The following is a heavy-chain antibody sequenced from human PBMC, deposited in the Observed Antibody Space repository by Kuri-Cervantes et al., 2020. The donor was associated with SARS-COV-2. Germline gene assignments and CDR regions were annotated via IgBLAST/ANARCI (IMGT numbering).Heavy chain of an antibody. D-gene: IGHD5-18*01. CDR1: GFSLNNARMG. J-gene: IGHJ5*02. CDR2: IFSNDEK. V-gene: IGHV2-26*01. CDR3: ARIRRPYSYGIAGYNWFDP. Sequence: SGPTLVKPTETLTLTCTVSGFSLNNARMGVSWIRQPPGKALEWLAHIFSNDEKSYSTSLKSRLTISKDTSKSQVVLTMTNMDPVDTATSYCARIRRPYSYGIAGYNWFDPWGQGTLVTVSS.